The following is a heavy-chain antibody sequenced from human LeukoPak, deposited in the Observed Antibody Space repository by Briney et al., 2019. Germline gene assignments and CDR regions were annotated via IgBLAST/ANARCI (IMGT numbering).Heavy chain of an antibody. CDR3: TRDRSRAEDD. V-gene: IGHV3-7*01. D-gene: IGHD1-14*01. CDR2: INQGGSDK. CDR1: GFTFSGHW. J-gene: IGHJ4*02. Sequence: GGSLRLSCAASGFTFSGHWMSWVRQAPGKGLEWVANINQGGSDKYYVDSVKGRFTVSRDNANNLLYLQMNSLRGEDTAVYYCTRDRSRAEDDWGQGTLVTVSS.